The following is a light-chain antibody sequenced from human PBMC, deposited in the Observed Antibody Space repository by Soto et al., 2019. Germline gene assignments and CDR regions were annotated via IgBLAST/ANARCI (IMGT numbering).Light chain of an antibody. CDR2: HAS. CDR3: QKYNGALWT. Sequence: DVQMTQTPSSLSASVGDRVILTCRASQSIGNWLAWYQQKPGKAPKLLMYHASTLESGVPSRFSGSGSGTEFTLTISSLQPEDVATYYCQKYNGALWTFGQGTKVDI. J-gene: IGKJ1*01. CDR1: QSIGNW. V-gene: IGKV1-5*01.